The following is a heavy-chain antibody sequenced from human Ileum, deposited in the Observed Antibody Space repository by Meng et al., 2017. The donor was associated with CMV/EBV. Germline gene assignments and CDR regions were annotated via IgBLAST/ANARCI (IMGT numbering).Heavy chain of an antibody. Sequence: GGSLRLSCAASGFTFSSYAMSWVRQAPGKGLEWVSAISGSGGSTYYADSVKGRFTISRDNSMNTLHLQMNSLRAEDTAVYYCAKSLVDTAMDLDEWGQETLVTVSS. CDR3: AKSLVDTAMDLDE. J-gene: IGHJ4*02. V-gene: IGHV3-23*01. CDR2: ISGSGGST. D-gene: IGHD5-18*01. CDR1: GFTFSSYA.